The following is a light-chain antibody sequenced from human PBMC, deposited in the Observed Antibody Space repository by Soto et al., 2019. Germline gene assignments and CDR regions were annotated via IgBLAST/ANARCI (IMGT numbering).Light chain of an antibody. J-gene: IGKJ3*01. CDR2: KVS. CDR1: QSLVHSDGNTY. V-gene: IGKV2-30*02. CDR3: MQAKQWPFT. Sequence: VVMTQSPLSLPVTLGQPASISCRSSQSLVHSDGNTYLEWFQQRPGQSPRRLIYKVSNRDSGVPDRISGSGSGTDFTLIIGRVEAEDVGVYYCMQAKQWPFTFGPGTKVDIK.